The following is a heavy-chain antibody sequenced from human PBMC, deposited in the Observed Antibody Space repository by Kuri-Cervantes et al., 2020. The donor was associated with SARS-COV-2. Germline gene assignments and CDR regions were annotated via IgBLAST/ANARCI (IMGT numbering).Heavy chain of an antibody. J-gene: IGHJ5*01. CDR1: GFSLNNFG. Sequence: GGSLRLSCAASGFSLNNFGIHWVRQAPGKGLEWVSLVSYEGTIQSYADSVKGRFTVSRDNSKNTVFLEMNSLRTGDTAVYYCAKSRGPSHLSRYLSILDPWGQGTLVTVSS. V-gene: IGHV3-30*18. D-gene: IGHD2-15*01. CDR2: VSYEGTIQ. CDR3: AKSRGPSHLSRYLSILDP.